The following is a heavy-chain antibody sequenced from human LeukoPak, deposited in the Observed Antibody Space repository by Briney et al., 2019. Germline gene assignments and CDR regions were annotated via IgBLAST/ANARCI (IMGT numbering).Heavy chain of an antibody. CDR1: GGSISSGGYS. J-gene: IGHJ4*02. D-gene: IGHD4-23*01. V-gene: IGHV4-30-2*01. CDR3: ARFGGNGVYFDY. Sequence: SQTLSLTCTVSGGSISSGGYSWSWIRQPPGKGLEWIGYIYHSGSTYYNPSLKSRVTISVDRSKNQFSLKLSSVTAADTAVYYCARFGGNGVYFDYWGQGTLVTVSS. CDR2: IYHSGST.